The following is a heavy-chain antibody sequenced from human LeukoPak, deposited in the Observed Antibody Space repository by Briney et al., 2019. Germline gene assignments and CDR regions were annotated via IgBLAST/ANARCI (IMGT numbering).Heavy chain of an antibody. CDR2: ISAYNGNT. Sequence: ASVNVSCKASGYTFTSYVISWVRQAPGQGLEWMGWISAYNGNTNYAQKLQGRVTMTTDTSTSTAYMELRSLRSDDTAVYYCARDGVEMATISGFDYWGQGTLVTVSS. V-gene: IGHV1-18*01. CDR3: ARDGVEMATISGFDY. CDR1: GYTFTSYV. D-gene: IGHD5-24*01. J-gene: IGHJ4*02.